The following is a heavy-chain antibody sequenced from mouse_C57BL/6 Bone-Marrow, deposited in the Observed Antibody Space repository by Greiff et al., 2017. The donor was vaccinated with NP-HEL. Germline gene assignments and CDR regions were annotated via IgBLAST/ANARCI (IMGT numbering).Heavy chain of an antibody. CDR3: ATITTVVAPYWYFDV. CDR1: GYAFSSSW. Sequence: QVQLQQSGPELVKPGASVKISCKASGYAFSSSWMNWVKQRPGKGLEWIGRIYPGDGDTNYNGKLKGKATLTADKSSSTAYMQLSSLTSEDSAVYFCATITTVVAPYWYFDVWGTGTTVTVSS. V-gene: IGHV1-82*01. D-gene: IGHD1-1*01. J-gene: IGHJ1*03. CDR2: IYPGDGDT.